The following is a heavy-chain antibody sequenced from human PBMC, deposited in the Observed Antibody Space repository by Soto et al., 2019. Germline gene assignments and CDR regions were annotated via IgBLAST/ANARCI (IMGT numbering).Heavy chain of an antibody. Sequence: LRLSCVASGFTFSDYYMSWIRQAPGKGLEWVSYISSSGSTIYYADSVKGRFTISRDNAKHSLYLQMNSLRAEDTAVYYCARERRYFDWLLFAGGGERYSGMDVWGQGTTVTVSS. CDR3: ARERRYFDWLLFAGGGERYSGMDV. CDR2: ISSSGSTI. J-gene: IGHJ6*02. D-gene: IGHD3-9*01. CDR1: GFTFSDYY. V-gene: IGHV3-11*01.